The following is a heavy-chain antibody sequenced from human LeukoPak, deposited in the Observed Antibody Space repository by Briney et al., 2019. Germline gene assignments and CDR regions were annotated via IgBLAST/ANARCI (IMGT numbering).Heavy chain of an antibody. Sequence: SETLSLTCTVSGASISTSSYYWAWIRQPPGKGLEWIGTIYYSGSTYYSPSLKSRVTISVDTSKNQFSLKLSSVTAADTAVYYCARGNRRGSSVWYNYWGQGTLVTVSS. CDR2: IYYSGST. CDR3: ARGNRRGSSVWYNY. J-gene: IGHJ4*02. D-gene: IGHD6-19*01. V-gene: IGHV4-39*07. CDR1: GASISTSSYY.